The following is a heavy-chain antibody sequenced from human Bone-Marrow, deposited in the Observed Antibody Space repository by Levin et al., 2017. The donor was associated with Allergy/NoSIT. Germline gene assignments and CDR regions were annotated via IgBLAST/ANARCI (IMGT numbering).Heavy chain of an antibody. J-gene: IGHJ4*02. CDR3: ARGDISRKANPF. Sequence: GGSLRLSCAASGFTFSTYWMHWVRQAPGKGLVWVSRINSDGSSTNYADSVKGRFTISRDNAKNTLYLQMNSLRVEDTAVYYCARGDISRKANPFRGQGTLVTVSS. CDR2: INSDGSST. D-gene: IGHD2-15*01. CDR1: GFTFSTYW. V-gene: IGHV3-74*01.